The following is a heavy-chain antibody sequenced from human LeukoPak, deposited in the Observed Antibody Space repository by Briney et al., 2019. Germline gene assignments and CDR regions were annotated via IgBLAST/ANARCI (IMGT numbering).Heavy chain of an antibody. V-gene: IGHV4-39*01. CDR3: ASSPGVAGTI. CDR1: GRSLSSSSYY. J-gene: IGHJ4*02. CDR2: IYYSGST. D-gene: IGHD6-19*01. Sequence: PSETLSLTCPVSGRSLSSSSYYWGWIRQPPGKGLEWNGSIYYSGSTYYNPSLKSRVTISVDTSKNQFSLKLSSVTAADTAVYYCASSPGVAGTIWGQGTLVTVSS.